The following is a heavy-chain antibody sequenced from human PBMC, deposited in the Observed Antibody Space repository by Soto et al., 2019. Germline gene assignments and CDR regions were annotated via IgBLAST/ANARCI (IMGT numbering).Heavy chain of an antibody. V-gene: IGHV3-30-3*01. CDR2: ISYDGSNK. Sequence: LRLSCAASGFTFSSYAMHWVRQAPGKGLEWVAVISYDGSNKYYADSVKGRFTISRDNSKNTLYLQMNSLRAEDTAVYYCARAPVEMATIWDYWGQGTLVTVSS. CDR3: ARAPVEMATIWDY. CDR1: GFTFSSYA. J-gene: IGHJ4*02. D-gene: IGHD5-12*01.